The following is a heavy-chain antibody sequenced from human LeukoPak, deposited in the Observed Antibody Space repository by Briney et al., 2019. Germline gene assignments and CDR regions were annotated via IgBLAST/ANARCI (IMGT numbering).Heavy chain of an antibody. CDR2: ISWDGGST. CDR3: AKDTYYYGSGSYSYFDY. J-gene: IGHJ4*02. D-gene: IGHD3-10*01. CDR1: GFTFDDYA. V-gene: IGHV3-43D*03. Sequence: GGSLRLSCAASGFTFDDYAMHWVRQAPGKGLEWVSLISWDGGSTYYADSVKGRFTISRDNSKNSLYLQMNSLRAEDTALYYCAKDTYYYGSGSYSYFDYWGQGTLVTVPS.